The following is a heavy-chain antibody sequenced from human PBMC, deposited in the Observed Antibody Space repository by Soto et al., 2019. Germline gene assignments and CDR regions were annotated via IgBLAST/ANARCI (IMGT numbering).Heavy chain of an antibody. CDR3: ARMYYDGYEHFYY. Sequence: SETLSLTCTVSGGSISSRGYQWGWIRQPPGKGLEWMGNINYSGSSYYNPTLKSRVTISVDTSNNQFSLKLSSVTAADTSVYYCARMYYDGYEHFYYWGQGTLVTVSS. J-gene: IGHJ4*02. CDR2: INYSGSS. V-gene: IGHV4-39*01. D-gene: IGHD3-16*01. CDR1: GGSISSRGYQ.